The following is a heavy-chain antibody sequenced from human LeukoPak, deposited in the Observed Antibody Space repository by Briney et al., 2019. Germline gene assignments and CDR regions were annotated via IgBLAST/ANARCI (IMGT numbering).Heavy chain of an antibody. V-gene: IGHV3-21*01. Sequence: GGSLRLSCTASGFTFSGYSMNWIRQAPGKGLEWVSSFGTRSTSVYHADSVKGRFTISKDNAKNTVYLQMNNLRAEDTAVYYCVSFYETYWGRGTLVTVSS. J-gene: IGHJ4*02. D-gene: IGHD2/OR15-2a*01. CDR2: FGTRSTSV. CDR1: GFTFSGYS. CDR3: VSFYETY.